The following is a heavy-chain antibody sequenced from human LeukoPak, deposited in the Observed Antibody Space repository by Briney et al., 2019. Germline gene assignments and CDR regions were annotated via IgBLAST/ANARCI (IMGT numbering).Heavy chain of an antibody. CDR1: GYTFTSYY. CDR2: IIPIFGTA. V-gene: IGHV1-69*06. J-gene: IGHJ4*02. Sequence: ASVKVSCKASGYTFTSYYMHWVRQAPGQGLEWMGGIIPIFGTANYAQKFQGRVTITADKSTSTAYMELSSLRSEDTAVYYCARAPATAHYFDYWGQGTLVTVSS. CDR3: ARAPATAHYFDY.